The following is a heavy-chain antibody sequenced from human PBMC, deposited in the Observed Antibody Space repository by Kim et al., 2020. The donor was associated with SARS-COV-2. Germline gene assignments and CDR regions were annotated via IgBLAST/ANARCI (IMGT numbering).Heavy chain of an antibody. CDR3: ARSVAAAGRGRMGY. D-gene: IGHD6-13*01. Sequence: SETLSLTCAVYGGSFSGYYWSWIRQPPGKGLEWIGEINHSGSTNYNPSLKSRVTISVDTSKNQFSLKLSSVTAADTAVYYCARSVAAAGRGRMGYWGQGTLVTVSS. J-gene: IGHJ4*02. V-gene: IGHV4-34*01. CDR2: INHSGST. CDR1: GGSFSGYY.